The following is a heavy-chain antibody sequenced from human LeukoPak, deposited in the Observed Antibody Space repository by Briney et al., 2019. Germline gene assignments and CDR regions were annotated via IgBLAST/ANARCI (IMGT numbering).Heavy chain of an antibody. CDR2: ISYADGSYK. Sequence: GRSLRLSCAASGFTFGGYAMHWVRQAPGKGLEWVASISYADGSYKYYADYVKGRFTISRDSSENTLYLQMNSLRAEDTAVYYCARDLKSGGCSQGPGGSFDSWGQGTLVTVSS. CDR1: GFTFGGYA. V-gene: IGHV3-30*01. D-gene: IGHD3-10*01. J-gene: IGHJ4*02. CDR3: ARDLKSGGCSQGPGGSFDS.